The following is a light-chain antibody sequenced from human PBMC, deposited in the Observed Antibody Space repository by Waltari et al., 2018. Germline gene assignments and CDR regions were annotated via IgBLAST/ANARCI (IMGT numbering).Light chain of an antibody. Sequence: DIQMTQSPSSLSASVGDRVTITCRASQSISRYLNWYQQRPGKAPMLLIYAASSLQSGVPSRFIGSGSGTDFSLTISSLQPEDFATYYCQQSYITWTFGQGTKVEIK. CDR3: QQSYITWT. CDR1: QSISRY. CDR2: AAS. V-gene: IGKV1-39*01. J-gene: IGKJ1*01.